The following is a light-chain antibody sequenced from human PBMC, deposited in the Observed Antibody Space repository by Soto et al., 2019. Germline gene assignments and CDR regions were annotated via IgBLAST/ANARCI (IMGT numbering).Light chain of an antibody. CDR1: QSVSSN. CDR2: GAS. Sequence: EIVMTQSPATLSVSPGERATLSCRASQSVSSNLAWYQQKPGQAPRLLIYGASTRATGIPARFSGSGSGTEFALTISSLRSEYFSVYYCEHDNNWPPETCGQGTKVYSK. V-gene: IGKV3-15*01. CDR3: EHDNNWPPET. J-gene: IGKJ1*01.